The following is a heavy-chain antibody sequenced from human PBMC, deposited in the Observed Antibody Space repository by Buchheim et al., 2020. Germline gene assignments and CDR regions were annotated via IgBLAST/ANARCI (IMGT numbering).Heavy chain of an antibody. J-gene: IGHJ4*02. Sequence: RLQESGPGLVKPSQTLSLTCAVSGGSISSGGYSWSWIRQPPGKGLEWIGYIYHSGSTYYNPSLKSRVTISVDRSKNQFSLKLSSVTAADTAVYYCARAGHDSSGYLGLFDYWGQGTL. CDR2: IYHSGST. CDR3: ARAGHDSSGYLGLFDY. V-gene: IGHV4-30-2*01. D-gene: IGHD3-22*01. CDR1: GGSISSGGYS.